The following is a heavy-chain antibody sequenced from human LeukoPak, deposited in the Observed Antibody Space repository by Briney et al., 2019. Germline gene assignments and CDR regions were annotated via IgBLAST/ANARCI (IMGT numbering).Heavy chain of an antibody. J-gene: IGHJ4*02. Sequence: QPGGSLRLSCVASGFSFSRNWIHWVRQAPGKGLVWVSRINSGGSSTSYADFVKGRFTISRDNAKNTLYLQMNSLRAEGTAVYYCAREGDGSNPFDYWGRGTLVTVSS. D-gene: IGHD4-23*01. CDR2: INSGGSST. CDR1: GFSFSRNW. CDR3: AREGDGSNPFDY. V-gene: IGHV3-74*01.